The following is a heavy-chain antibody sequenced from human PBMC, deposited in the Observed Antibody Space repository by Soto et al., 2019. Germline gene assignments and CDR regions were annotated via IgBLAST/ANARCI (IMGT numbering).Heavy chain of an antibody. CDR3: ARDVSRYYSYGMDV. J-gene: IGHJ6*02. D-gene: IGHD6-25*01. V-gene: IGHV4-61*01. Sequence: PSETLSLTCTVSGGSVSSGSYYWSWIRQPPGKGLEWIGYIYYSGSTNYNPSLKSRVTISVDTSKNQFSLKLSSVTAADTAVYYCARDVSRYYSYGMDVWGQGTTVTVSS. CDR2: IYYSGST. CDR1: GGSVSSGSYY.